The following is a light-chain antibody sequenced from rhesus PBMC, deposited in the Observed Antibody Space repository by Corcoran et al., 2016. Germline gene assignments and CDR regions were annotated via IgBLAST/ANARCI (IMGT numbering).Light chain of an antibody. CDR2: RAS. Sequence: DIQMIQSPSSLSASVGDRVTITCRASQGISNWLAWYQQKPGKAPKLLIYRASNLETGVPSRFNGSGLGTDVTRPISSLQPEDIATYYCQQHDNSPPTFGQGTKVEIK. J-gene: IGKJ1*01. V-gene: IGKV1-69*01. CDR1: QGISNW. CDR3: QQHDNSPPT.